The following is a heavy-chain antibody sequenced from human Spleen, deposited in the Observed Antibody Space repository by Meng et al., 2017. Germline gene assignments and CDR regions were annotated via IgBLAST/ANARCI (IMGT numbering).Heavy chain of an antibody. J-gene: IGHJ4*02. CDR2: IHYSGST. D-gene: IGHD1-26*01. CDR1: GGSISNYY. CDR3: ASRNPPHLLYSGCYYYGDFDY. V-gene: IGHV4-59*08. Sequence: SETLSLTCTVSGGSISNYYWSWIRQPPGKGLEWIGYIHYSGSTNYNLSSKSRVTILADMSNNRFPLKLSAVTAADTAVYYCASRNPPHLLYSGCYYYGDFDYWGQGNLVTVSS.